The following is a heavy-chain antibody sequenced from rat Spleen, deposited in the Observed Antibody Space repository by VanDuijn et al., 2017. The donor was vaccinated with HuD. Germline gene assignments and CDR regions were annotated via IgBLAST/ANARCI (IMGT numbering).Heavy chain of an antibody. D-gene: IGHD1-12*02. CDR1: GFTFSDYA. Sequence: EVQLVESGGGLVQPGRSLKLSCAASGFTFSDYAMAWVRQAPKKGLEWVATIIYDGSSTYYRDSVKGRFTISRDNTKTTLFLQMDGLRSEDTATYFCAIYYDGTSPFDYWGQGVMVTVSS. J-gene: IGHJ2*01. CDR2: IIYDGSST. V-gene: IGHV5-17*01. CDR3: AIYYDGTSPFDY.